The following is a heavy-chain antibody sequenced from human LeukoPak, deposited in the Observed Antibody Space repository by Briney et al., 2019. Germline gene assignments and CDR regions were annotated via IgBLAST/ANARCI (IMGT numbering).Heavy chain of an antibody. D-gene: IGHD4-17*01. V-gene: IGHV3-23*01. J-gene: IGHJ2*01. CDR1: GFTFSSYA. CDR3: AKDRATVTLAWYFDL. CDR2: ISGSGGST. Sequence: PGGSPRLSCAASGFTFSSYAMTWVRQAPGKGLEWVSVISGSGGSTYYADSVKGRFTISRDSSKNTLYLQMNSLRAEDTAVYYCAKDRATVTLAWYFDLWGRGTLVTVSS.